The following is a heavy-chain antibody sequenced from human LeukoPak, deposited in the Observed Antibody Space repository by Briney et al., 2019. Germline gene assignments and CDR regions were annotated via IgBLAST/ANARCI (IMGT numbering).Heavy chain of an antibody. CDR1: GGSISSNRYY. J-gene: IGHJ5*02. Sequence: TSETLSLTCTVSGGSISSNRYYWGWIRQPPGKGLEWIGNIHYSGSTYYNPSLKSRVTISVDTSKNQFSLKLSSVTAADTAVYYCARGDDWFDPWGQGTLVTVSS. CDR2: IHYSGST. V-gene: IGHV4-39*07. CDR3: ARGDDWFDP.